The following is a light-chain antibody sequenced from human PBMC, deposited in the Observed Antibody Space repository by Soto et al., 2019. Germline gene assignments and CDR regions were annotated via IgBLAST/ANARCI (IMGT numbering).Light chain of an antibody. CDR1: QNINDY. Sequence: DIQITQSPSSLSASVGDRVTITCRPSQNINDYLNWYQQKPGKAPKLLIFSASNLQSGVPSRFSGSGSGTDFTLTISSLQPEDFATYYCQQTYDTLPITFGQGTRLEIK. CDR3: QQTYDTLPIT. V-gene: IGKV1-39*01. J-gene: IGKJ5*01. CDR2: SAS.